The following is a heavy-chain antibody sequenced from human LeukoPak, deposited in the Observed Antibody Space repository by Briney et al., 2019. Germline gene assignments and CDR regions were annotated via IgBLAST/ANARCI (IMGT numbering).Heavy chain of an antibody. CDR3: ARDSGSSWLYYYYYMDV. Sequence: GGSLRLSCAASGFTFSSYSMNWVRQAPGKGLEWVSSISSSSSYIYYADSVKGQFTISRGNAKNSLYLQMNSLRAEDTAVYYCARDSGSSWLYYYYYMDVWGKGTTVTVSS. V-gene: IGHV3-21*01. J-gene: IGHJ6*03. CDR1: GFTFSSYS. D-gene: IGHD6-13*01. CDR2: ISSSSSYI.